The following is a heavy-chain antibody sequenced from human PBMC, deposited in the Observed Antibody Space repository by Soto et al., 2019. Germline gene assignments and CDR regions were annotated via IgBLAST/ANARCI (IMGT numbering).Heavy chain of an antibody. D-gene: IGHD1-1*01. J-gene: IGHJ4*02. CDR3: AKEVVERDYFDC. Sequence: EVQLLESGGGLVQPGGSLRLSCAASGFTFNSYSMSWVRQAPGKGLEWVAAISGGGGSTSYADSVKGRFTISRDNSKNGLYTQINSLTDDNPAVYYYAKEVVERDYFDCGGQGKLVTVS. V-gene: IGHV3-23*01. CDR1: GFTFNSYS. CDR2: ISGGGGST.